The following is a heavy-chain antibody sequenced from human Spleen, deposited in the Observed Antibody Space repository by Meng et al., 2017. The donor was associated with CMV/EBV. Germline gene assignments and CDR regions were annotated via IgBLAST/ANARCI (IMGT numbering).Heavy chain of an antibody. CDR1: RFSFNNYA. D-gene: IGHD3-10*01. CDR3: ASSSSGLTPIDF. J-gene: IGHJ4*01. CDR2: ISSDGNSK. V-gene: IGHV3-30-3*01. Sequence: GGSLRLSCAASRFSFNNYAIHWVRQAPGKGLEWVALISSDGNSKHYADSVKGRFTVSRDTSKNTVFLQVNSLKAEDTAVYHCASSSSGLTPIDFWGHGTLVTVSS.